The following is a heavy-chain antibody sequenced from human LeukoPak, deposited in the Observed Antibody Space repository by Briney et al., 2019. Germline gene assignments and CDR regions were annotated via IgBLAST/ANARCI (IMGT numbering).Heavy chain of an antibody. CDR3: ARMMTPRHYYDSSGYYYGAFDI. D-gene: IGHD3-22*01. Sequence: GASVKVSCKASGYTFTTFGISWVRQAPGQGLEWMGWISPYNGYTKYAQKLQGRVTMTTDTSTSTSYMELRSLRSGDTALYYCARMMTPRHYYDSSGYYYGAFDIWGQGTMVTVSS. CDR2: ISPYNGYT. J-gene: IGHJ3*02. V-gene: IGHV1-18*01. CDR1: GYTFTTFG.